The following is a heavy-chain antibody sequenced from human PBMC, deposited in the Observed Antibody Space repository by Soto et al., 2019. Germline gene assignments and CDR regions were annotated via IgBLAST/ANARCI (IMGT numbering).Heavy chain of an antibody. Sequence: HVSWQASGGTLTSYAIMWVRQAPGQGLEWMGGIIPIFGTANYAQKFQGRVTITADESTSTAYMELSSLRSEDTAVYYCARGSVGATELFDYWGQGTLVKVSS. CDR1: GGTLTSYA. CDR2: IIPIFGTA. CDR3: ARGSVGATELFDY. J-gene: IGHJ4*02. V-gene: IGHV1-69*01. D-gene: IGHD1-26*01.